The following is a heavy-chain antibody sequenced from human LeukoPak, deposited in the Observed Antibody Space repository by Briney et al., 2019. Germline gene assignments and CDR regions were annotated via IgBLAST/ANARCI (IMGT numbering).Heavy chain of an antibody. CDR3: ATLDPQWLITN. V-gene: IGHV4-39*01. D-gene: IGHD6-19*01. J-gene: IGHJ1*01. CDR1: GGSVSSSTYY. CDR2: LYYSGST. Sequence: SETLSLTCTVSGGSVSSSTYYWGWIRQPPGKGLEWIGTLYYSGSTSDTPSLKSRVTISVDTSKNQFSLKLSSVTAADTAVYYCATLDPQWLITNWGQGTLVTVSS.